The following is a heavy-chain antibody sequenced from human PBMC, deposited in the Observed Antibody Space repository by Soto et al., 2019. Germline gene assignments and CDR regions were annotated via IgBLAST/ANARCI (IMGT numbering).Heavy chain of an antibody. D-gene: IGHD1-26*01. J-gene: IGHJ4*02. CDR2: IYYSGST. V-gene: IGHV4-39*01. Sequence: QLQLQESGPGPVKPSETLSLTCTVSGGSISSSNSYWGWIRQPPGKGLEWIGSIYYSGSTYYNPSLKIRGSISVDTSKNQFSLKLSSVTAADTAVYYCARRGFMGATTIDYWGQGTLVTVSS. CDR3: ARRGFMGATTIDY. CDR1: GGSISSSNSY.